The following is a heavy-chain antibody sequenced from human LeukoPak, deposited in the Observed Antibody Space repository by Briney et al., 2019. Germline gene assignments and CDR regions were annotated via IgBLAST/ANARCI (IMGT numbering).Heavy chain of an antibody. V-gene: IGHV4-61*08. CDR2: IYYSGST. CDR1: GGSISSGDYY. D-gene: IGHD3-16*01. J-gene: IGHJ4*02. Sequence: PSETLSLTCTVSGGSISSGDYYWSWIRQPPGKGLEWIGYIYYSGSTNYNPSLKSRVTISVDTSKNQFSLKLSSVTAADTAVYYCATANKDRGDHFDYWGQGTLVTVSS. CDR3: ATANKDRGDHFDY.